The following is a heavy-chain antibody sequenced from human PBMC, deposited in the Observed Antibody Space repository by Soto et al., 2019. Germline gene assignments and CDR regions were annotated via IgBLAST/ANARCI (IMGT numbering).Heavy chain of an antibody. CDR1: GYTFTSYG. V-gene: IGHV1-18*01. CDR2: ISGHNDNT. D-gene: IGHD3-3*01. Sequence: GASVKVSCKASGYTFTSYGINWVRQAPGQGHEWMGWISGHNDNTNYAQNLQGRVTMTTDTSTYKAYMELRSLKSDDTAVYYCARDAFWSGYYTGREYAAFDIWGQGTMVTVSS. CDR3: ARDAFWSGYYTGREYAAFDI. J-gene: IGHJ3*02.